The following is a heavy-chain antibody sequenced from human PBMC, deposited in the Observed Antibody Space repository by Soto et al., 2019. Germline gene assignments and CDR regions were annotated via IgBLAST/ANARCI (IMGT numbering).Heavy chain of an antibody. CDR1: GGSVSSGSYY. Sequence: QVQLQESGPGLVKPSETLSLTCTVSGGSVSSGSYYWSWMRQRPGKGLEWIGYIYYSGSTNYNPSLKSRVAISVDTSKNQFSLKLSSVTAADTAVYYCARSENYYDPFDYWRQETLFTVSS. D-gene: IGHD3-22*01. V-gene: IGHV4-61*01. CDR3: ARSENYYDPFDY. CDR2: IYYSGST. J-gene: IGHJ4*02.